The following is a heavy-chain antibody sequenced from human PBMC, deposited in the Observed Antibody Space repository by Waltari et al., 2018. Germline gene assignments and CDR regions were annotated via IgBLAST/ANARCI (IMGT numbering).Heavy chain of an antibody. Sequence: QVQLQESGPGLVKPSETLSLTCRVSGYSITTGYYWGWIRQPPGKGLEWIGSIYHSGSAYYNPSFKSRVSMSVDTSKNHFSLKVTSVTAADTAIYFCARVSGVYYFDYWGQGNLVTVS. D-gene: IGHD2-8*01. CDR1: GYSITTGYY. CDR2: IYHSGSA. V-gene: IGHV4-38-2*02. J-gene: IGHJ4*02. CDR3: ARVSGVYYFDY.